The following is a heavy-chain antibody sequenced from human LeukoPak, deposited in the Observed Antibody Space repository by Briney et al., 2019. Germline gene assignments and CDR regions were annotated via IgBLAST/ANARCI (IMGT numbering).Heavy chain of an antibody. CDR3: AKDINDLSPYYDSSGYYNY. J-gene: IGHJ4*02. D-gene: IGHD3-22*01. CDR2: ISGSGSST. Sequence: PVRSVRLSCAASGFTFSSYAMSWVRQAPGKGLEWVSAISGSGSSTYYADSVKDRFTISRDNSKNTLYLQMNSLRAEDTAVYYCAKDINDLSPYYDSSGYYNYWGQGTLVSVSS. CDR1: GFTFSSYA. V-gene: IGHV3-23*01.